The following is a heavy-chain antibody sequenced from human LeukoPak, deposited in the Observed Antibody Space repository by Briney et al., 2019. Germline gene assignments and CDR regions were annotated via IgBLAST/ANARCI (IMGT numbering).Heavy chain of an antibody. J-gene: IGHJ5*02. D-gene: IGHD3-16*02. CDR3: ARGLEITFGGVIVNQT. V-gene: IGHV3-20*04. Sequence: PGGSLRLSCAASGFTFDDYGMSWVRQAPGKGLEWVSGIYWNGGSTGYADSVKGRFTISRDNAKNSLYLQMNSLRAEDTALYYCARGLEITFGGVIVNQTWGQGTLVTVSS. CDR2: IYWNGGST. CDR1: GFTFDDYG.